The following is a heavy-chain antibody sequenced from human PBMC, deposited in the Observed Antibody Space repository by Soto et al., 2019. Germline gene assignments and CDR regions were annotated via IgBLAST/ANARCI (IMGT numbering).Heavy chain of an antibody. V-gene: IGHV7-4-1*01. CDR2: INTNTGNP. J-gene: IGHJ6*02. Sequence: ASVKVSCKASGYTFTSYAMNWVRQAPGQGLEWMGRINTNTGNPTYAQGFTGRFVFSLDTSVSTAYLQICSLKAEDTAVYYCARDPLYSSGWYRYYYYYGMDVWGQGTTVTVSS. CDR1: GYTFTSYA. D-gene: IGHD6-19*01. CDR3: ARDPLYSSGWYRYYYYYGMDV.